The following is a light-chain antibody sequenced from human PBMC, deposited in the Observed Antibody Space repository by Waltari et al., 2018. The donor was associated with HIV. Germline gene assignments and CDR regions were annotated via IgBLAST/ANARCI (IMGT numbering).Light chain of an antibody. J-gene: IGLJ3*02. V-gene: IGLV1-40*01. CDR1: SIVAGYY. Sequence: QSVLTQPPSVSGAPGQRVTISCTGRSIVAGYYVHCFQQFPGTAPRLLINSNRNRPSGVPGRFSGSNSGNSASLAITGLQAEDEATYYCQSYDSSLGGRVFGGGTKVTVL. CDR3: QSYDSSLGGRV. CDR2: SNR.